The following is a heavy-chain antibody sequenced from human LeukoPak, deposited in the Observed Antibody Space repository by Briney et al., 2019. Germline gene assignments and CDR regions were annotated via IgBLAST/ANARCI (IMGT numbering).Heavy chain of an antibody. V-gene: IGHV4-34*01. CDR1: GGSFSGYY. J-gene: IGHJ6*02. CDR3: ARDYGTSSYGMDV. D-gene: IGHD3-16*01. CDR2: INHSGST. Sequence: PSETLSLTCAVYGGSFSGYYWSWTRQPPGKGLEWIGEINHSGSTNYNPSLKSRVTISVDTSKNQFSLKLSSVTAADTAVYYCARDYGTSSYGMDVWGQGTTVTVSS.